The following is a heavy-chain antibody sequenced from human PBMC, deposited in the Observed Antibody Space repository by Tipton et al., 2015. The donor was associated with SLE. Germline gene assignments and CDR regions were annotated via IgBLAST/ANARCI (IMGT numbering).Heavy chain of an antibody. D-gene: IGHD5-12*01. V-gene: IGHV3-23*01. Sequence: SLRLSCAASGFTFSSYVMSWVRQAPGKGLEWVSTISGGADSKYHADSVKGRFTISRDNSKNTLYLQMSSLRVEDTAVYYCANMVATAYFDYWGQGTLVTASS. CDR2: ISGGADSK. CDR1: GFTFSSYV. CDR3: ANMVATAYFDY. J-gene: IGHJ4*02.